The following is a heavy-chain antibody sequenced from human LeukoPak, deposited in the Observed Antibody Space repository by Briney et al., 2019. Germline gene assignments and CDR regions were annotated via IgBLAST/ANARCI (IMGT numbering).Heavy chain of an antibody. Sequence: GGSLRLSCVVSGFTFSSYWMSWVRQAPGKGLGWVANRKQDGSEKYYVDSVKGRFTMSRDNAKNSLYLQMNSLRAEDTAVYYCARVQWELRGVGSYFEYWGQGALVTVSS. CDR1: GFTFSSYW. CDR3: ARVQWELRGVGSYFEY. D-gene: IGHD1-26*01. CDR2: RKQDGSEK. V-gene: IGHV3-7*01. J-gene: IGHJ4*02.